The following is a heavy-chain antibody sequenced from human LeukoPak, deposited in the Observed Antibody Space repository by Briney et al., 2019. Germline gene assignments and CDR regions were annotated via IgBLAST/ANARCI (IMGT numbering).Heavy chain of an antibody. CDR2: IKQDGSEK. CDR3: ARGAYHSDDY. CDR1: GXTXXSYW. V-gene: IGHV3-7*01. Sequence: PGGSLRLSCAASGXTXXSYWMSWVRQAPXXXXEWVANIKQDGSEKYYVDSVKGRFTISRDNAKNSLYLQMNSLRAEDTAVYYCARGAYHSDDYWGQGTLVTVSS. J-gene: IGHJ4*02.